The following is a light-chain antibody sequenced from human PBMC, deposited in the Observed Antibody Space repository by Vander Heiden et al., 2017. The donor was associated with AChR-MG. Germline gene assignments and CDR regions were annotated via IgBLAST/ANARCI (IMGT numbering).Light chain of an antibody. CDR1: KLGDKY. J-gene: IGLJ2*01. CDR3: QAWDSSHVV. Sequence: SYELTQPPSVPVSPGQTASITCPGDKLGDKYACWYQQKPGQSPVLVIYQDSKRPSGIPERFSGSNSGNTATLTISGTQAMDEADYYCQAWDSSHVVFGGGTKLTVL. CDR2: QDS. V-gene: IGLV3-1*01.